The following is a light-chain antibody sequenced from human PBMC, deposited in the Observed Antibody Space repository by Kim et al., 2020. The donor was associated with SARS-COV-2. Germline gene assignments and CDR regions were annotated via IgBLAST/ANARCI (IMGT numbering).Light chain of an antibody. V-gene: IGKV3-20*01. J-gene: IGKJ2*03. CDR3: QQYGSSPYS. CDR1: QSVSSSY. CDR2: GAS. Sequence: SLSPGERATLSCRASQSVSSSYLAWYQQKPGQAPRLLIYGASSRATGIPDRFSGSGSGTDFTLTISRLEPEDFAVYYCQQYGSSPYSFGQGTKLEI.